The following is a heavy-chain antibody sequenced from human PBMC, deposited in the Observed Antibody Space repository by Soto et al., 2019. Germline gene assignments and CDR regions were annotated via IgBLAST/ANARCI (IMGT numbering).Heavy chain of an antibody. J-gene: IGHJ4*02. CDR2: IYHSGTT. Sequence: SETLSLTCGVSGYSLTSGYHWGWIRQPPGKGLEWIGTIYHSGTTYYNPSLMSRVTMSVDTSKNQSSLKVTSATAADTAVYFCVRVYGRSSCFFDSWGQGTLVTVSS. CDR3: VRVYGRSSCFFDS. D-gene: IGHD6-6*01. CDR1: GYSLTSGYH. V-gene: IGHV4-38-2*01.